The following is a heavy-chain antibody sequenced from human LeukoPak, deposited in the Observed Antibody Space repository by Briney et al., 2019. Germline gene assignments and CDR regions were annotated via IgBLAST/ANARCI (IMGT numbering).Heavy chain of an antibody. CDR2: IYHSGST. CDR1: GYSISSGYY. Sequence: SETLSLTCTVSGYSISSGYYWGWIRQPPGKGLEWIGSIYHSGSTYYNPSLKSRVTISVDTSKNQFSPKLSSVTAADTAVYYCARLSSGLLDYWGQGTLVTVSS. CDR3: ARLSSGLLDY. V-gene: IGHV4-38-2*02. J-gene: IGHJ4*02. D-gene: IGHD3-22*01.